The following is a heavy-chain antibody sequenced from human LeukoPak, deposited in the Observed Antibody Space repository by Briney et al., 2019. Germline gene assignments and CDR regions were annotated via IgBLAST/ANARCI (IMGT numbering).Heavy chain of an antibody. CDR3: ARLSCTTSSCSHGGFYYYGLDV. Sequence: SETLSLTCTVSGVSISSNIYYWAWIRQPPGKGLEWIGSVYFSGTTYYNPSLESRVTISVDTSKKQFSLDLRSVTAADTALYYCARLSCTTSSCSHGGFYYYGLDVWGQGTTVTVSS. CDR1: GVSISSNIYY. D-gene: IGHD2-15*01. V-gene: IGHV4-39*01. CDR2: VYFSGTT. J-gene: IGHJ6*02.